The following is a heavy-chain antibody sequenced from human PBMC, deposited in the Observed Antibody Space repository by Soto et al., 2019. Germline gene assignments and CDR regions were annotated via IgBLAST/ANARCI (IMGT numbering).Heavy chain of an antibody. D-gene: IGHD2-21*02. CDR3: ARAYCGGDCYFDY. J-gene: IGHJ4*02. V-gene: IGHV1-46*01. Sequence: SVKVSCKESGYTFTSYYIHWARQAPGQGLEWMGIINPSGGSTSYAQKFQGRVTMTRDTSTSTVYMELSSLRSEDTAVYYCARAYCGGDCYFDYWGQGTMVPVSS. CDR2: INPSGGST. CDR1: GYTFTSYY.